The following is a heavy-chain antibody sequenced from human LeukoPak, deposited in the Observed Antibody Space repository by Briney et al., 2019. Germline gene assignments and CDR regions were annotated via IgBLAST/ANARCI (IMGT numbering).Heavy chain of an antibody. CDR1: GFNLSSYG. Sequence: GGSLRLSCVASGFNLSSYGMHWVRQAPGKGLEWVAVISYDGSEISYGDSAKGRFTISRDNSKNTLYLQMNSLRAEDTAVYYCAKDPLYSSSSVYWGQGTLVTVSS. J-gene: IGHJ4*02. CDR3: AKDPLYSSSSVY. CDR2: ISYDGSEI. V-gene: IGHV3-30*18. D-gene: IGHD6-6*01.